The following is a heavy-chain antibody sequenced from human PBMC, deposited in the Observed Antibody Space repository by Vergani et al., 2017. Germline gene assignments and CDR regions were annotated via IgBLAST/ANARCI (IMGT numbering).Heavy chain of an antibody. CDR1: GFTFRIYG. Sequence: QVQLVESGGGVVQPGGSLRLSCIASGFTFRIYGMHWVRQAPGKGLEWVSVIKSDGRTSYAESVRGRFTISRDTSRNAVYLQMNILRVEVTGVYYCTRSECSGTTCYGHYFDLWGHGILVTVSS. CDR2: IKSDGRT. CDR3: TRSECSGTTCYGHYFDL. V-gene: IGHV3-NL1*01. D-gene: IGHD2-15*01. J-gene: IGHJ4*01.